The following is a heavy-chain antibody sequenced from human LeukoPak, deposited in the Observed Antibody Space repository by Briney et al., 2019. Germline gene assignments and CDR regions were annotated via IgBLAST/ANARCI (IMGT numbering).Heavy chain of an antibody. CDR1: GGSFSGYY. Sequence: PSETLSLTCAVYGGSFSGYYWSWIRQPPGKGLEWIGEINHSGSTNYNPSLKSRVTISVDTSKNQFSLKLSSVTAADTAVYYCACQIVVDPGGWFDPWGQGTLVTVSS. D-gene: IGHD3-22*01. CDR2: INHSGST. J-gene: IGHJ5*02. CDR3: ACQIVVDPGGWFDP. V-gene: IGHV4-34*01.